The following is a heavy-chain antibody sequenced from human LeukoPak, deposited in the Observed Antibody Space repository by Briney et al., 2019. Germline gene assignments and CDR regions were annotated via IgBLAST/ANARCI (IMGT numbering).Heavy chain of an antibody. CDR1: GFTFSSYA. Sequence: GGSLRLYCATSGFTFSSYAMSWVRQAPGKGLEWGSAISGSGGSTYYADSLKVRFTISRGNSKTSLYLRMTSLSAEHTIVYYCAKESGGYSCGHGNLVTVSS. V-gene: IGHV3-23*01. CDR3: AKESGGYS. J-gene: IGHJ5*01. CDR2: ISGSGGST. D-gene: IGHD4-23*01.